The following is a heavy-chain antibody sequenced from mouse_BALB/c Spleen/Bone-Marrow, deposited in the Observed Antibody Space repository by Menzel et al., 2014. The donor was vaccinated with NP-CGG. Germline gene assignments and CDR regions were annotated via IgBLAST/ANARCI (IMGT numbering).Heavy chain of an antibody. CDR3: ARYDYDVGYFDY. Sequence: EVQLQQSGPGLVKPSQSLSLPCTVTGCSITSDYAWNWIRQFPGNKLEWMGYISYSGSSSYNPSLESRISITRDTSKTQFFLQLHSVTTEDTATYYCARYDYDVGYFDYWGQGTTLTVSS. D-gene: IGHD2-4*01. J-gene: IGHJ2*01. V-gene: IGHV3-2*02. CDR2: ISYSGSS. CDR1: GCSITSDYA.